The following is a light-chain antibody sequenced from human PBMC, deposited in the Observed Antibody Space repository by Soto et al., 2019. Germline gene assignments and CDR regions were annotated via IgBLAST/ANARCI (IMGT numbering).Light chain of an antibody. CDR1: SSDVGGYNY. J-gene: IGLJ2*01. CDR3: CSYAVSDILI. Sequence: QSALTQPRSVSGSPGQSVTISCTGTSSDVGGYNYVSWYQRHPGKAPKLIISDVTKRPSGVPDRFSGSKSGNTASLTISGLQAEDEADYDCCSYAVSDILIFGGGTKLTVL. CDR2: DVT. V-gene: IGLV2-11*01.